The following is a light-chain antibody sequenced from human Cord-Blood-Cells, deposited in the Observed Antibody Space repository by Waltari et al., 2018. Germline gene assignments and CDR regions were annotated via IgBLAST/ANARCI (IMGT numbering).Light chain of an antibody. CDR3: QAWDSSNWV. V-gene: IGLV3-1*01. Sequence: SYELTQPPSVSVSPGQTASITCSGDKLGDKYACWYQQKPGQAPVLVIYQDSKRPSGIPERFSGSNSGNTATLTISGTQAMDEADYYSQAWDSSNWVFGGGTKLTVL. CDR1: KLGDKY. CDR2: QDS. J-gene: IGLJ3*02.